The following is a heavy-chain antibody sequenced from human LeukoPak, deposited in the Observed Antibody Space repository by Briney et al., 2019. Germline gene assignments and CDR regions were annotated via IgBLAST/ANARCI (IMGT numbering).Heavy chain of an antibody. CDR3: ARGAGSTISNDAFDM. Sequence: PSETLSLTCTVSGGSITGSSYYWGWIRQPPGKGLEWIGSIYYSGNTYYNPSLKSRVTISVDTSKNQFSLKLSSVTAADTAGYYCARGAGSTISNDAFDMWGQGTMVSVSS. J-gene: IGHJ3*02. CDR1: GGSITGSSYY. CDR2: IYYSGNT. D-gene: IGHD5-24*01. V-gene: IGHV4-39*07.